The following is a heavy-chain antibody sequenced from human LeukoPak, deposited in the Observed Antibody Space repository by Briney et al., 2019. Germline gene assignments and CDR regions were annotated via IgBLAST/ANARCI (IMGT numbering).Heavy chain of an antibody. J-gene: IGHJ3*02. CDR2: ISAYNGNT. CDR3: ARDRGLLLWFGELFENAFDI. Sequence: ASVKVSCKASGYTFTSYGISWVRQAPGQGLEWMGWISAYNGNTNYAQKLQGRVTMTTDTSTSTAYMELRSLRSDDTAVYYCARDRGLLLWFGELFENAFDIWGQGTMVTVSS. V-gene: IGHV1-18*01. CDR1: GYTFTSYG. D-gene: IGHD3-10*01.